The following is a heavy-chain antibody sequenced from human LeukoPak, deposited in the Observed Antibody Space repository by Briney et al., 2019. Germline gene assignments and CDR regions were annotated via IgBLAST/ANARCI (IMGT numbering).Heavy chain of an antibody. J-gene: IGHJ6*03. V-gene: IGHV4-38-2*02. CDR3: ARDKYNWNDNYYYYYMDV. CDR2: IYHSGST. D-gene: IGHD1-20*01. CDR1: GFSISSGDY. Sequence: SETLSLTCTVSGFSISSGDYWGWVRQPPGKGLEWIGSIYHSGSTYYNPSLKSRVTISVDPSKNQFSLKLSSVTAADTAVYYCARDKYNWNDNYYYYYMDVWGKGTTVTVSS.